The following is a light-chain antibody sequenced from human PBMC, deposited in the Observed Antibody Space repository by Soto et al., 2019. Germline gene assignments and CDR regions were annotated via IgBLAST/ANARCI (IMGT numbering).Light chain of an antibody. J-gene: IGLJ2*01. Sequence: QSALTQPPSASGSPGQSVAISCTGTSSDIGGYNFVSWYQHHPGKAPKVLIYEVSKRASGVSDRFSGSKSGNTASLTVTGLQAEDEADYYCSSHARSNNVLFGGGTKLTVL. CDR3: SSHARSNNVL. CDR2: EVS. CDR1: SSDIGGYNF. V-gene: IGLV2-8*01.